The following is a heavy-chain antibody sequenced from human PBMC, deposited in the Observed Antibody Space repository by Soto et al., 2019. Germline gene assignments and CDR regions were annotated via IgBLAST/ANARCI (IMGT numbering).Heavy chain of an antibody. J-gene: IGHJ4*02. CDR3: ARDSPPVFYYDSSGYSDY. D-gene: IGHD3-22*01. CDR2: INQDGSNK. V-gene: IGHV3-7*01. Sequence: GGSLRLSCTASGFTFSSYWISWVRQAPGKGLEWVANINQDGSNKYYVDSVKGRFTISRDNAKNSLFLQMNSLGAEDTAVYYCARDSPPVFYYDSSGYSDYSGQGTPVTVSS. CDR1: GFTFSSYW.